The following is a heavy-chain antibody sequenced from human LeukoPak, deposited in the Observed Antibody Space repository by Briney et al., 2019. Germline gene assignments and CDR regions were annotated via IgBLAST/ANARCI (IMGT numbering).Heavy chain of an antibody. CDR3: ARDRRRGGFDY. Sequence: GGSLRLSCAASGFTFSSNYMSWVRQAPGKGLEWVSVIYSGGSTYYADSVKGRFTISRDNSKNTLYLQMNSLRAEDTAVYYCARDRRRGGFDYWGQGTLVTVSS. CDR1: GFTFSSNY. V-gene: IGHV3-53*01. J-gene: IGHJ4*02. CDR2: IYSGGST.